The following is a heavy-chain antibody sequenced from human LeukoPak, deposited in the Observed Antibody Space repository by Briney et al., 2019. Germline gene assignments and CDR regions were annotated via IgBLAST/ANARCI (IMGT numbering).Heavy chain of an antibody. D-gene: IGHD2-15*01. Sequence: ASVKVSCKASGCTFSSCTISWVRQAPGQGREWMGRIIPILGIANYAQKFQGRVTITADPSTSTAYLELSSLRSEDTAVYSCARDSGYCSGGSCNWGQGTLVTVSS. J-gene: IGHJ4*02. CDR1: GCTFSSCT. V-gene: IGHV1-69*04. CDR3: ARDSGYCSGGSCN. CDR2: IIPILGIA.